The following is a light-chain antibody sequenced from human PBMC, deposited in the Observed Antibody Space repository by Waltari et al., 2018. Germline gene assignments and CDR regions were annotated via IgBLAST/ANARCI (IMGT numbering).Light chain of an antibody. J-gene: IGKJ4*01. Sequence: CVASQGISSYLAWYQQKPGKAPKLLIYAASTLQSGVPSRFSGSGSGTDFTLTISCLQSEDFATYYCQQYYSYPLLTFGGGTKVEIK. CDR2: AAS. V-gene: IGKV1-8*01. CDR1: QGISSY. CDR3: QQYYSYPLLT.